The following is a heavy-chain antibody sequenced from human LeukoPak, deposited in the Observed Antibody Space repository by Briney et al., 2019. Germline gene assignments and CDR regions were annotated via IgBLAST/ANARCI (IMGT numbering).Heavy chain of an antibody. V-gene: IGHV1-46*01. Sequence: ASVKASCKASGYTFTSYYMHWVRQAPGQGLEWMGIINPSGGSTSYAQKFQGRVTMTTDTSISTAYMELSRLRSDDTAVYYCAMGGIAAAGTWVYYFDYWGQGTLVTVSS. CDR1: GYTFTSYY. D-gene: IGHD6-13*01. CDR2: INPSGGST. J-gene: IGHJ4*02. CDR3: AMGGIAAAGTWVYYFDY.